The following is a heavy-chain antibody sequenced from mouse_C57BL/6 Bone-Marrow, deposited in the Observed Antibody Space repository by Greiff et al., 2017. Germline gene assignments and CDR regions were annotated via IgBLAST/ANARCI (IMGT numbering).Heavy chain of an antibody. V-gene: IGHV1-19*01. D-gene: IGHD2-10*01. CDR3: ARCPYYGNPWFAY. CDR1: GYTFTDYY. J-gene: IGHJ3*01. CDR2: INPYNGGT. Sequence: VQLQQSGPVLVKPGASVKMSCKASGYTFTDYYMNWVKQSHGKSLEWIGVINPYNGGTSYNQKFKGKATLTVDKSSSTAYMELNSLTSEDSAVYYCARCPYYGNPWFAYWGQGTLVTVSA.